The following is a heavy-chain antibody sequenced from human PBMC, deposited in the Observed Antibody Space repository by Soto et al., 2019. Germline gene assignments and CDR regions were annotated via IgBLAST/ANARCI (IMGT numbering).Heavy chain of an antibody. CDR1: GFTFSSYG. CDR3: ARDPYSSGWSARFDY. CDR2: ISYDGSNK. V-gene: IGHV3-30*03. Sequence: QVQLVESGGGVVQPGRSLRLSCAASGFTFSSYGMHWVSQPPGKGLEWVAVISYDGSNKYYADSVKGRFTISRDNSKNTLYLQMNSLRAEDTAMYYCARDPYSSGWSARFDYWGQGILVTVSS. J-gene: IGHJ4*02. D-gene: IGHD6-19*01.